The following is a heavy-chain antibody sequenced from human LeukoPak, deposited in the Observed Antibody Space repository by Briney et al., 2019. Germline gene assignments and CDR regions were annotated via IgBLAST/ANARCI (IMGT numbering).Heavy chain of an antibody. V-gene: IGHV3-30*03. J-gene: IGHJ6*03. CDR1: GFTFSSYG. Sequence: GGSLRLSCAASGFTFSSYGMHWVRQAPGKGLEWVAVISYDGSNKYYADSVKGRLTISRDNSKNTLYLQMNSLRAEDTAVYYCARDGGFPLYCSSTSCYYYYYYYMDVWGKGTTVTVSS. CDR2: ISYDGSNK. CDR3: ARDGGFPLYCSSTSCYYYYYYYMDV. D-gene: IGHD2-2*01.